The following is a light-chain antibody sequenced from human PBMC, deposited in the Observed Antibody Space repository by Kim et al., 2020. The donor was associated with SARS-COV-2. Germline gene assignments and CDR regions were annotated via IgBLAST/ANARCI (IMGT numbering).Light chain of an antibody. V-gene: IGLV3-1*01. CDR3: QAWDSSTPYV. CDR2: QDS. J-gene: IGLJ1*01. CDR1: KLGDKY. Sequence: VVPGQTASITCSGDKLGDKYACWYQQKPGQSPVLVIYQDSKRPSGIPERFSGSNSGNTATLTISGTQAMDEADYYCQAWDSSTPYVFGTGTKVTVL.